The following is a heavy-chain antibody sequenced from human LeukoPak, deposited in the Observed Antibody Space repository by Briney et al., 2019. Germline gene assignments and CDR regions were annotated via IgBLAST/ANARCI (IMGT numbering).Heavy chain of an antibody. CDR1: GSTFSSYA. CDR2: ISYDGSNK. Sequence: PGGSLRLSCAASGSTFSSYAMHWVRQAPSKGLEWVAVISYDGSNKYYADSVKGRFTISRDNSKNTLYLQMNSLRAEDTAVYYCASGSGSYYRIDYWGQGTLVTVSS. D-gene: IGHD3-10*01. V-gene: IGHV3-30*04. J-gene: IGHJ4*02. CDR3: ASGSGSYYRIDY.